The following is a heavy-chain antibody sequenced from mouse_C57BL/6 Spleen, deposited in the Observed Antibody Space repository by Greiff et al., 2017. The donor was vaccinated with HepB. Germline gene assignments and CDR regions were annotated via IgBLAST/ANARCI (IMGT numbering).Heavy chain of an antibody. CDR1: GYSITSGYY. D-gene: IGHD1-1*01. J-gene: IGHJ4*01. V-gene: IGHV3-6*01. CDR3: ARIGGSSPYYYAIDY. Sequence: EVQLQESGPGLVKPSQSLSLTCSVTGYSITSGYYWNWIRQFPGNKLEWMGYISYDGSNNYNPSLKNRISITRDTSKNQFFLKLNSVTTEDTATYYCARIGGSSPYYYAIDYWGLGTSVTVSS. CDR2: ISYDGSN.